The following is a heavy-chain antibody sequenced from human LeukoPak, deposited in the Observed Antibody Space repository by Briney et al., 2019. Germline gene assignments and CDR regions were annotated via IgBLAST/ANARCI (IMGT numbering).Heavy chain of an antibody. CDR1: GGSFSGYF. J-gene: IGHJ5*02. CDR3: ARGAYFYGSGINWFDP. CDR2: IDHSGST. Sequence: SETLSLTCAVYGGSFSGYFLSWIRQPPGEGLEWIGEIDHSGSTTYNPSLKSRVTISVGTANNHFSLRLRSATAADTAVYYCARGAYFYGSGINWFDPWGQGTLITVSS. V-gene: IGHV4-34*01. D-gene: IGHD3-10*01.